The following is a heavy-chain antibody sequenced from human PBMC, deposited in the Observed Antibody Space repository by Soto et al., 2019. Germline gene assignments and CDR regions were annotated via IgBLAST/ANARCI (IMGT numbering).Heavy chain of an antibody. V-gene: IGHV4-34*01. CDR2: IDHSGGT. J-gene: IGHJ4*02. CDR3: ARGRVGGSAN. Sequence: QVQLQQWGAGLSKPSETLSLTCAVYGGSFSGYYWSWIRQPPGKGLEWIGEIDHSGGTDNNPSLNSRVTISVDTSKNQFSLMLSTVATEDTALYYCARGRVGGSANWGQGTLVTVSS. D-gene: IGHD3-16*01. CDR1: GGSFSGYY.